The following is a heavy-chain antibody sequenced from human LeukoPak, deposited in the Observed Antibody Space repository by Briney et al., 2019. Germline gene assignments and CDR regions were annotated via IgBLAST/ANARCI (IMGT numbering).Heavy chain of an antibody. V-gene: IGHV3-9*01. CDR1: GFTFDDYA. CDR2: ISWNSGSI. Sequence: PGGSLRLSCAASGFTFDDYAMHWVRQAPGKGLEWVSGISWNSGSIGYADSVKGRFTISRDNAKNSLYLQMNSLRAEDTALYYCAKDISVLLWFGEDGIAFDIWGQGTMVTVSS. J-gene: IGHJ3*02. D-gene: IGHD3-10*01. CDR3: AKDISVLLWFGEDGIAFDI.